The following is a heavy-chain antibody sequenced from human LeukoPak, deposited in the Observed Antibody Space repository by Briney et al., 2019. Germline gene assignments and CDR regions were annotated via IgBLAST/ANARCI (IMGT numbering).Heavy chain of an antibody. J-gene: IGHJ5*02. V-gene: IGHV4-4*02. CDR1: GXSITSGNW. D-gene: IGHD6-13*01. Sequence: SGTLSLTCAVSGXSITSGNWWSWVRQPPGKGLEWIGEIYHSGSTNYNPSLKSRVTISVDKSKNQFSLILNSVTAADTAVYYCARGVPAAGSIRFDPWGQGTLVTVSS. CDR2: IYHSGST. CDR3: ARGVPAAGSIRFDP.